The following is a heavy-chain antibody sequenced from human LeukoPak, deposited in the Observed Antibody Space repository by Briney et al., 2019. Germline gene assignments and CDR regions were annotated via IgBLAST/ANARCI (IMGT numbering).Heavy chain of an antibody. D-gene: IGHD3-22*01. CDR3: AREGSSGYYSATDGFDI. CDR1: GYTFTSYG. J-gene: IGHJ3*02. Sequence: GASVKVSCKASGYTFTSYGISWVRQAPGQGLEWMGWISAYNGNTNYAQKLQGRVTMTTDTSTSTAYMELRSLRSDDTAVYYCAREGSSGYYSATDGFDIWGQGTMVTVSS. CDR2: ISAYNGNT. V-gene: IGHV1-18*01.